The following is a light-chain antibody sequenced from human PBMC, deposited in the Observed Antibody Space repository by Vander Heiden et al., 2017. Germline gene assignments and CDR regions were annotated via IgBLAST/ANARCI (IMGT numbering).Light chain of an antibody. CDR3: QQSYSTPYT. CDR2: AAS. Sequence: DIQMIQSPSSLSASVGDRVTITCRASQSISSNLNWYQQKPGKAPKLLIYAASSLQSGVPSRFSGSGSGTDFTLTISSPQPEDFATYYCQQSYSTPYTFGQGTKLEIK. CDR1: QSISSN. V-gene: IGKV1-39*01. J-gene: IGKJ2*01.